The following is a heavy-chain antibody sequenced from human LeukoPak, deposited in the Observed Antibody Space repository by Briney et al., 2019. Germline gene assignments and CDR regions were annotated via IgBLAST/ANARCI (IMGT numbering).Heavy chain of an antibody. CDR3: ARVDTALTGTFGFGTFGY. CDR1: GGTFSSYA. J-gene: IGHJ4*02. Sequence: ASVKVSCKASGGTFSSYAISWVRQAPGQGLEWMGGIIPIFGTANYVQKFQGRVTITADKSTSTAYMELSSLRSEDTAVYYCARVDTALTGTFGFGTFGYWGQGTLVTVSS. CDR2: IIPIFGTA. V-gene: IGHV1-69*06. D-gene: IGHD5-18*01.